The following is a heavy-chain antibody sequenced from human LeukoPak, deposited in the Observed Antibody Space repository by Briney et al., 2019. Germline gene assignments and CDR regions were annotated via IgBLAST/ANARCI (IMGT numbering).Heavy chain of an antibody. CDR2: ISYDGSNK. V-gene: IGHV3-30-3*01. D-gene: IGHD5-24*01. CDR3: AREFGHNRWYFDY. CDR1: RFTFSSYA. J-gene: IGHJ4*02. Sequence: GGSLRLSCAASRFTFSSYAMHWVRQAPGKGLEWVAVISYDGSNKYYADSVKGRFTVSRDNSLNTLHLQMNSLKTEDTAVYYCAREFGHNRWYFDYWGQGALVTVSS.